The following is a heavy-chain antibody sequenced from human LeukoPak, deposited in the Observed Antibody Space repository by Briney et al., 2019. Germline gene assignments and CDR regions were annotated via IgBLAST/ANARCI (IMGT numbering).Heavy chain of an antibody. J-gene: IGHJ4*02. CDR3: TRSRITMVRGGDY. D-gene: IGHD3-10*01. V-gene: IGHV3-15*01. CDR2: IKSKTDGGTT. Sequence: PGGSLRLSCAASGFTFSNAWMSWVRQAPGKGLEWVGRIKSKTDGGTTDYAAPVKGRFTISRDDSKNTLYLQMNSLKTEDTAVYYCTRSRITMVRGGDYWGQGTLVTVSS. CDR1: GFTFSNAW.